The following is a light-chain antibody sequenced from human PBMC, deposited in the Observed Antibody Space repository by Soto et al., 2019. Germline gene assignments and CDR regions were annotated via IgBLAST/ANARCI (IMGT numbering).Light chain of an antibody. CDR2: GAS. Sequence: EIVLTQSPGTLYLSPGERATLSCRASQSVSSSYLAWYQQKPGQAPRLLIYGASSRATCIPDRFSGSGSGTDFTLTISRLEPEDFAVYYGQQYGSSPYTFGQGTKLEIK. CDR3: QQYGSSPYT. V-gene: IGKV3-20*01. J-gene: IGKJ2*01. CDR1: QSVSSSY.